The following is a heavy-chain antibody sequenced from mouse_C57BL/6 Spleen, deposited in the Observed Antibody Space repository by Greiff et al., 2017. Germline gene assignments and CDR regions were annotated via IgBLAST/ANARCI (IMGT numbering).Heavy chain of an antibody. CDR3: ARSDYGSSPYWYFDV. Sequence: QVQLKQPGTELVKPGASVKLSCKASGYTFTSYWMHWVKQRPGQGLEWIGNINPSNGGTNYNEKFKSKATLTVDKSSSTAYMQLSSLTSEDSAVYYCARSDYGSSPYWYFDVWGTGTTVTVSS. CDR2: INPSNGGT. CDR1: GYTFTSYW. D-gene: IGHD1-1*01. V-gene: IGHV1-53*01. J-gene: IGHJ1*03.